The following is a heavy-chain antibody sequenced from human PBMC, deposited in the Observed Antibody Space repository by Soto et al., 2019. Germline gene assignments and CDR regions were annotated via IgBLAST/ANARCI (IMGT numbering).Heavy chain of an antibody. CDR3: AKDTLAVDYFQH. CDR1: GFTFSDYY. J-gene: IGHJ1*01. Sequence: GGSLRLSCAASGFTFSDYYMSWIRQAPGKGLEWVSYISSSGSTIYYADSVKGRFTISRDNAKNSLYLQMNSLRVEDTAVYYCAKDTLAVDYFQHWGQGTQVTVS. V-gene: IGHV3-11*04. CDR2: ISSSGSTI.